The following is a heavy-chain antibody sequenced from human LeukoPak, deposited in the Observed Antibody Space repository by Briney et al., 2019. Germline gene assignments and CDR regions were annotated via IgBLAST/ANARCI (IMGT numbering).Heavy chain of an antibody. CDR2: IIPIFGTA. V-gene: IGHV1-69*13. D-gene: IGHD4-23*01. J-gene: IGHJ4*02. Sequence: SVKVSCKASGGPFSSYAISWVRQAPGQGLEWMGGIIPIFGTANYAQKFQGRVTITADESTSTAYMELSSLRSEDTAVYYCARMTTVVTRGDYWGQGTLVTVSS. CDR3: ARMTTVVTRGDY. CDR1: GGPFSSYA.